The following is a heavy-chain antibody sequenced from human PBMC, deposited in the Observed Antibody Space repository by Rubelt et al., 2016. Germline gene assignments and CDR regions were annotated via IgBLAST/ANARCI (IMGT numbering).Heavy chain of an antibody. CDR2: IYYSGST. D-gene: IGHD4-11*01. CDR3: ARQDSWYYFDH. CDR1: GYSISSSNW. J-gene: IGHJ4*02. V-gene: IGHV4-28*01. Sequence: QVQLQESGPGLVKPSDTLSLTCAVSGYSISSSNWWGWIRQPPGKGLEWIGYIYYSGSTSYNPSLKSRVTISEDTSKNQCSLKMSSVTAADTAVYYCARQDSWYYFDHWGQGTLVTVSS.